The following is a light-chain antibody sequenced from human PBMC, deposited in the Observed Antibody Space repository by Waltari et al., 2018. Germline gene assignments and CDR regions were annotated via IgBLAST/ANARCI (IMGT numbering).Light chain of an antibody. CDR3: GTWDSSLSGAV. CDR2: EKS. Sequence: QSVLTQPPSVSAAPGQRVTISCSGGSSNIGNNYVSWYRQFPGTAPKLLIYEKSERPSGLPARLSGAKSGTSATLDITGRQAGDEADDYCGTWDSSLSGAVFGGGTHLTVL. V-gene: IGLV1-51*02. J-gene: IGLJ7*01. CDR1: SSNIGNNY.